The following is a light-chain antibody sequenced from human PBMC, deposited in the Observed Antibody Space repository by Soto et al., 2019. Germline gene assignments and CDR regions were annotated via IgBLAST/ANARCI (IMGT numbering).Light chain of an antibody. J-gene: IGLJ2*01. V-gene: IGLV2-23*02. CDR3: SSAHSYIHVV. CDR2: EVN. CDR1: SSYVGSDNL. Sequence: QSALTQPASVSGSPGQSITISCTGTSSYVGSDNLVSWFQQHPGKAPKPMIYEVNKRPSGVSNRFSGSKSGNTASLTISGLQAEDEADYYCSSAHSYIHVVFGGGTKLTVL.